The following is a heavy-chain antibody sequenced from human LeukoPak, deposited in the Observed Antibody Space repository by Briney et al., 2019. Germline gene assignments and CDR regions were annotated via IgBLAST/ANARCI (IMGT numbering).Heavy chain of an antibody. CDR2: ISYDGSNK. CDR1: GFTFRNYG. V-gene: IGHV3-30*12. Sequence: GGSLRLSCAASGFTFRNYGMNWVRQAPGKGLEWVAVISYDGSNKYYADSVKGRFTISRDNSKNTLYLQMNSLRAEDTAVYYCAKVWANYDFWSGYYTHNWFDPWGQGTLVTVSS. D-gene: IGHD3-3*01. CDR3: AKVWANYDFWSGYYTHNWFDP. J-gene: IGHJ5*02.